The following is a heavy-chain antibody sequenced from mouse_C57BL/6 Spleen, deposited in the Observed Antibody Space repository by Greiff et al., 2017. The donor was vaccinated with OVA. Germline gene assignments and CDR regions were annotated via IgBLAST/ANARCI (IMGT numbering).Heavy chain of an antibody. J-gene: IGHJ1*03. CDR1: GYAFSSSW. Sequence: QVQLQQSGPELVKPGASVKISCKASGYAFSSSWMNWVKQRPGKGLEWIGRIYPGDGDTNYNGKFKGKATLTADKSSSTAYMQLSSLTSEDSAVYFCARRATVPYWYFDVWGTGTTVTVSS. CDR3: ARRATVPYWYFDV. V-gene: IGHV1-82*01. CDR2: IYPGDGDT. D-gene: IGHD1-1*01.